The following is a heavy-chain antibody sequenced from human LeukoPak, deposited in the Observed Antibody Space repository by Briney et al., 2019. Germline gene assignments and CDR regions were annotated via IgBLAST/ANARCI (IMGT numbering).Heavy chain of an antibody. Sequence: SETLSLTCTVSGGFLSSYYWSWIRQPAGKGLEWIGRIYTSGSTNYNPSLKSRVTMSVDTSKNQFSLKLSSVTAADTAVYYCARDETVTTFRGRYYYFDYWGQGTLVTVSS. V-gene: IGHV4-4*07. CDR1: GGFLSSYY. CDR2: IYTSGST. J-gene: IGHJ4*02. CDR3: ARDETVTTFRGRYYYFDY. D-gene: IGHD4-17*01.